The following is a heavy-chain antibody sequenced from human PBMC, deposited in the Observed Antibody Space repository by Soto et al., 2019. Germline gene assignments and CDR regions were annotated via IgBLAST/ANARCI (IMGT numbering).Heavy chain of an antibody. CDR2: TYYRPKWYN. V-gene: IGHV6-1*01. J-gene: IGHJ6*02. CDR1: GDSVSSNSAA. D-gene: IGHD6-19*01. CDR3: ARDRIAVAGIYYYGMDV. Sequence: SQTLSLTCAISGDSVSSNSAAWNWIRQSPSRGLEWLGRTYYRPKWYNDYAVSVKSRITINPDTSKNQFSLQLNSVTPEDTAVYYCARDRIAVAGIYYYGMDVWGQGTTVTVSS.